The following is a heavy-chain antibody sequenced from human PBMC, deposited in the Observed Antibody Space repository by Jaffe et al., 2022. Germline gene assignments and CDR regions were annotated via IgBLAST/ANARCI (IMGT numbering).Heavy chain of an antibody. D-gene: IGHD4-17*01. CDR1: GFTFSSYW. CDR3: ARDDYGDYDPPLDY. V-gene: IGHV3-7*01. Sequence: EVQLVESGGGLVQPGGSLRLSCAASGFTFSSYWMSWVRQAPGKGLEWVANIKQDGSEKYYVDSVKGRFTISRDNAKNSLYLQMNSLRAEDTAVYYCARDDYGDYDPPLDYWGQGTLVTVSS. J-gene: IGHJ4*02. CDR2: IKQDGSEK.